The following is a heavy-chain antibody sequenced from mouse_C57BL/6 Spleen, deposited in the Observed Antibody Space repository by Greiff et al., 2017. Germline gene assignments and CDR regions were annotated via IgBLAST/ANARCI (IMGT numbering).Heavy chain of an antibody. CDR1: GFTFSDYG. CDR2: ISSGSSTI. D-gene: IGHD2-4*01. Sequence: EVQLQQSGGGLVKPGGSLKLSCAASGFTFSDYGMHWVRQAPEKGLEWVAYISSGSSTIYYADTVKGRFTISRDNAKNTLFLQMTSLRSEDTAMYYCARGYYDYSSYWYFDVWGTGTTVTVSS. V-gene: IGHV5-17*01. CDR3: ARGYYDYSSYWYFDV. J-gene: IGHJ1*03.